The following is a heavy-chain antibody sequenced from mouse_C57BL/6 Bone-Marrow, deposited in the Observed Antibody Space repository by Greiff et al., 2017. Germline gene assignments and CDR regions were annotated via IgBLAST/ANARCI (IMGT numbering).Heavy chain of an antibody. V-gene: IGHV1-64*01. CDR2: IPPNSGST. Sequence: QVQLQQPGAELVKPGASVKLSCKASGYTFTSYWMHWVKQRPGQGLEWIGMIPPNSGSTNYNEKFKSKATLTVDKSSSTAYMQLSSLTSEDSAVYYCARDYDYDAWFAYWGQGTLVTVSA. D-gene: IGHD2-4*01. CDR3: ARDYDYDAWFAY. J-gene: IGHJ3*01. CDR1: GYTFTSYW.